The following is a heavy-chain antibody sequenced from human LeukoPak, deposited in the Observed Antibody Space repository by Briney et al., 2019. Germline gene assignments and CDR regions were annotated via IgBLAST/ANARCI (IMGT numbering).Heavy chain of an antibody. D-gene: IGHD4-23*01. Sequence: GGSLRLSCAASGFTFSSYWMSWVRQAPGKGLEWVSSISSSSSYIYYADSVKGRFTISRDNAKNSLYLQMNSLRAEDTAVYYCARSGDGGRVANWFDPWGQGTLVTVSS. V-gene: IGHV3-21*01. CDR2: ISSSSSYI. J-gene: IGHJ5*02. CDR3: ARSGDGGRVANWFDP. CDR1: GFTFSSYW.